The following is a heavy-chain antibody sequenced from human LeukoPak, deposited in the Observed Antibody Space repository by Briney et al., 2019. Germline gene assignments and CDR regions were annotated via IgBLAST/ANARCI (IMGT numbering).Heavy chain of an antibody. D-gene: IGHD6-13*01. CDR1: GFTFSSYS. Sequence: GESLRLSCAASGFTFSSYSMNWVRQAPGKGLEWVSSISSSSSYIYYADSVKGRFTISRDNAKNSLYLQMNSLRAEDTAVYYCAAISSSWYIDYWGQGTLVTVSS. J-gene: IGHJ4*02. V-gene: IGHV3-21*01. CDR3: AAISSSWYIDY. CDR2: ISSSSSYI.